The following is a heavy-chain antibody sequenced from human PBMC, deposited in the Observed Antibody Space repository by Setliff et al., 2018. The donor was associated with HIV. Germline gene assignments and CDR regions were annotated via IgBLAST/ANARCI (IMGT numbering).Heavy chain of an antibody. V-gene: IGHV4-61*01. Sequence: SETLSLTCTVSGGSISSGSYYWSWIRQPPGKGLEWIGYIYYSGTTNYNPSLKSRVTISVDTSKNQFSLKLSSVTAADTAVYYCARLAMRGVIGDPNWFDPWGQGTLVTVPQ. CDR2: IYYSGTT. D-gene: IGHD3-16*02. CDR1: GGSISSGSYY. J-gene: IGHJ5*02. CDR3: ARLAMRGVIGDPNWFDP.